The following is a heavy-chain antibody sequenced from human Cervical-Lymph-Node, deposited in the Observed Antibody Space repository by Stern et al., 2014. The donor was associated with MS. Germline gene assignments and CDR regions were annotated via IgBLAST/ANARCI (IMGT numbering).Heavy chain of an antibody. CDR1: GFTFSSYS. Sequence: EVQLVESGGGLVQPGGSLRLSCAASGFTFSSYSMNWVRQAPGKGLDWVSYISSSSSTIYYADSVKGRFTISRDNAKNSLYLQMNSLRAEDTAVYYCASCDWNYGYWGQGTLVTVSS. V-gene: IGHV3-48*01. J-gene: IGHJ4*02. D-gene: IGHD1-7*01. CDR3: ASCDWNYGY. CDR2: ISSSSSTI.